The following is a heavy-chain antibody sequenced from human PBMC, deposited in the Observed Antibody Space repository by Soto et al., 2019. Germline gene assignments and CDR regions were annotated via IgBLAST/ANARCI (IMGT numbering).Heavy chain of an antibody. Sequence: SETLSLTCAVYGGSFSGYYWSWIRQPPGKGLEWIGEINHSGSTNYNPSLKSRVTISVDTSKNQFSLKLSSVTAADTAVYYCASGSSASSGYYSTDYWGQGTLVTVSS. D-gene: IGHD3-22*01. CDR3: ASGSSASSGYYSTDY. J-gene: IGHJ4*02. CDR1: GGSFSGYY. V-gene: IGHV4-34*01. CDR2: INHSGST.